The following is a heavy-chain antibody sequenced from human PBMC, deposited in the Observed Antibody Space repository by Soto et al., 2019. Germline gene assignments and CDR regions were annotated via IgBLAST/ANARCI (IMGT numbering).Heavy chain of an antibody. CDR2: ISGSGGST. J-gene: IGHJ3*02. CDR3: AILGYYDILTGYYSAFDI. V-gene: IGHV3-23*01. D-gene: IGHD3-9*01. Sequence: QPPGKGLEWVSAISGSGGSTYYADSVKGRFTISRDNSKNTLYLQMNSLRAEDTAVYYCAILGYYDILTGYYSAFDIWCQGTMVTVSS.